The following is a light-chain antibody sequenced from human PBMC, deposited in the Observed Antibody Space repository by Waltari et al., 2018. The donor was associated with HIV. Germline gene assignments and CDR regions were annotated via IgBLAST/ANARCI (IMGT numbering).Light chain of an antibody. Sequence: QSILAQPPSVSATPGQRVTISCSGGSSNIGNNLLSWYQQVPGAAPKLLIFDNSKRPSEIPDRFSASKSETSGTLDIAGLQTGDEGDYYCGTWDSNLRNWVFGGGAKLTVL. CDR2: DNS. J-gene: IGLJ3*02. CDR3: GTWDSNLRNWV. CDR1: SSNIGNNL. V-gene: IGLV1-51*01.